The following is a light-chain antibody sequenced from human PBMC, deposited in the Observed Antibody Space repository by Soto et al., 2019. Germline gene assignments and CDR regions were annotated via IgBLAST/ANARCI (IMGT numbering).Light chain of an antibody. Sequence: QSALTQPASVSGSPGQSITISCTGTSSDVGGYNYVSWYQQYPGKAPKLMIYEVSNRPSGVSYRFSGSKSGNTASLTISGLQAEDEADYYCISYTVSRSYVFGTGTKVTVL. V-gene: IGLV2-14*01. CDR3: ISYTVSRSYV. CDR1: SSDVGGYNY. CDR2: EVS. J-gene: IGLJ1*01.